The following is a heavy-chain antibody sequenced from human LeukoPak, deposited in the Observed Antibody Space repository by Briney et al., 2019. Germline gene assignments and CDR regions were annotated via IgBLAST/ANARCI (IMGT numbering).Heavy chain of an antibody. CDR2: IYTSGST. Sequence: SETLSLTCTVSGGSISSGSYYWSWIRQPAGKGLEWIGRIYTSGSTNYNPSLKSRVTISVDTSKNQFSLKLSSVTAADTAVYYCARDGYSSSFNDAFDIWGQGTMVTVSS. CDR3: ARDGYSSSFNDAFDI. CDR1: GGSISSGSYY. D-gene: IGHD6-6*01. J-gene: IGHJ3*02. V-gene: IGHV4-61*02.